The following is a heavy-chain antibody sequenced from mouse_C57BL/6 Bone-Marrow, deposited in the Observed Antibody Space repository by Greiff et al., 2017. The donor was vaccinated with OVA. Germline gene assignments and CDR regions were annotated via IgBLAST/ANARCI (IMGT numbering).Heavy chain of an antibody. D-gene: IGHD1-1*01. J-gene: IGHJ1*03. CDR3: ARDYYGSSYGWYFDV. CDR1: GFNIKNTY. CDR2: IDPANGNT. V-gene: IGHV14-3*01. Sequence: VQLQQSVAELVRPGASVKLSCTASGFNIKNTYMHWVKQRPEQGLGWIGRIDPANGNTKYAPKFQGKATITADTSSNTAYLQLSSLTSEDTAIYYCARDYYGSSYGWYFDVWGTGTTVTVSS.